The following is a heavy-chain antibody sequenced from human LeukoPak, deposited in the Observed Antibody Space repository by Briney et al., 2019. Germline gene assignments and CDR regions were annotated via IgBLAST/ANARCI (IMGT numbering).Heavy chain of an antibody. V-gene: IGHV3-7*01. CDR2: IGQDGSVR. J-gene: IGHJ4*02. Sequence: GGSLRLSCVASGFTFSSFWMSWVRQAPGKGLEFVANIGQDGSVRNYVDSVKGRFIISRDNAKNSLYLQMDSLRAEDTAVYFCARDPGSSSFDYWGLGTPVTVSS. CDR1: GFTFSSFW. D-gene: IGHD6-13*01. CDR3: ARDPGSSSFDY.